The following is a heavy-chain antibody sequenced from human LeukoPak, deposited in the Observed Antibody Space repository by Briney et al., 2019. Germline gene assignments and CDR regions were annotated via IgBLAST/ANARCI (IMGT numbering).Heavy chain of an antibody. D-gene: IGHD6-19*01. CDR3: ARGIAVAGTLQH. J-gene: IGHJ1*01. CDR1: GYTFTSYD. V-gene: IGHV1-69*04. CDR2: IIPILGIA. Sequence: SVKVSCKASGYTFTSYDINWARQATGQGLEWMGRIIPILGIANYAQKFQGRVTITADKSTSTAYMELSSLRSEDTAVYYCARGIAVAGTLQHWGQGTLVTVSS.